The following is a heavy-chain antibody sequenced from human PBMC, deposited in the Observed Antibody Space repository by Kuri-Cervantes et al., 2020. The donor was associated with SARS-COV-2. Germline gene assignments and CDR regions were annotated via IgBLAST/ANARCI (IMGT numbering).Heavy chain of an antibody. V-gene: IGHV3-21*01. CDR3: ARTGGSHSVGAFDI. Sequence: GESLKISCAASGFTFSSYGMHWVRQAPGKGLEWVSSISSSSSYIYYADSVKGRFTISRDNAKNSLYLQMNSLRAEDTAVYYCARTGGSHSVGAFDIWGQGTMVTVSS. D-gene: IGHD1-26*01. J-gene: IGHJ3*02. CDR2: ISSSSSYI. CDR1: GFTFSSYG.